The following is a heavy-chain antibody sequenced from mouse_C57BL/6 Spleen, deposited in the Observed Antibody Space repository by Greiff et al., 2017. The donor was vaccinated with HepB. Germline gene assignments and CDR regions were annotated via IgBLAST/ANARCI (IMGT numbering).Heavy chain of an antibody. CDR2: INPSNGGT. CDR1: GYTFTSYW. V-gene: IGHV1-53*01. J-gene: IGHJ4*01. Sequence: QVQLQQPGTELVKPGASVKLSCKASGYTFTSYWMHWVKQRPGQGLEWIGNINPSNGGTNYNEKFKSKATLTVDKSSSTAYMQLSSLTSEDSAVYYGARGGITTVVATYDAMDYWGQGTSVTVSS. CDR3: ARGGITTVVATYDAMDY. D-gene: IGHD1-1*01.